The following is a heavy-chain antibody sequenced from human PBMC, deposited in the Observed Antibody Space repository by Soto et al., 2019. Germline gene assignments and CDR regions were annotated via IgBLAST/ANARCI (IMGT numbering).Heavy chain of an antibody. V-gene: IGHV3-7*05. CDR1: LFTFSPNW. J-gene: IGHJ5*02. CDR3: TRDEA. CDR2: IKQDGSEK. Sequence: VGSLRLSCASSLFTFSPNWMSWVRQAPGKGLELVANIKQDGSEKYYRDSVRGRFTISIDNTRNSLYLEMNSLRAEDTATYFCTRDEAWGPGTLVTAPQ.